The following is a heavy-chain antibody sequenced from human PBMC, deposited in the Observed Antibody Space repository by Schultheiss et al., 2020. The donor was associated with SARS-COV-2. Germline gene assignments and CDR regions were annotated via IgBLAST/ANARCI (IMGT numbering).Heavy chain of an antibody. CDR2: INSDGSST. CDR3: ATPTDSIAVAG. J-gene: IGHJ4*02. V-gene: IGHV3-74*01. Sequence: GGSLRLSCAASGFTFSSYWMHWVRQAPGKGLVWVSRINSDGSSTSYADSVKGRFTISRDNSKNTLYLQMNSLRAEDTAVYYCATPTDSIAVAGWGQGTLVTVSS. CDR1: GFTFSSYW. D-gene: IGHD6-19*01.